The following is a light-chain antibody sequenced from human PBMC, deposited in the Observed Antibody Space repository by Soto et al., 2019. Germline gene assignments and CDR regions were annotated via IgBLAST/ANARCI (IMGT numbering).Light chain of an antibody. V-gene: IGKV3-20*01. Sequence: EIVLTQSPGTLSLSPGERATLSCRASQSVSSIYLAWYQQKPGQAPRLLIYGASSRATGIPDRFSGSGSGTDFTLTISRLEPEDFAMYYCQQYGSSPRTFGQGTKVDIK. CDR3: QQYGSSPRT. CDR1: QSVSSIY. CDR2: GAS. J-gene: IGKJ1*01.